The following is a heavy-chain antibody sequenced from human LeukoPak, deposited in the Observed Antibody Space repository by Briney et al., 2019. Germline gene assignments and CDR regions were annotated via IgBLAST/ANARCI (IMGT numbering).Heavy chain of an antibody. J-gene: IGHJ4*02. V-gene: IGHV5-51*01. CDR1: GYSFRSHW. CDR2: IYPVDSDT. CDR3: AKRWADSSGSQHYFAY. Sequence: GESLKISCKAPGYSFRSHWVGWVRQMPGKGLGWMVTIYPVDSDTRYSPSFLGQVTISADTSISTAYRQWSGLKPSDTAMYYCAKRWADSSGSQHYFAYWAQGTLVTVSS. D-gene: IGHD3-22*01.